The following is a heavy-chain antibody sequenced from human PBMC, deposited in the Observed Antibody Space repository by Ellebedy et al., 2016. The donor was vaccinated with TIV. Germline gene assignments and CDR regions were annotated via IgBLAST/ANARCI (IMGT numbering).Heavy chain of an antibody. J-gene: IGHJ4*02. CDR1: GGTFSSYA. V-gene: IGHV1-69*04. D-gene: IGHD5-12*01. CDR2: IIPILGIA. CDR3: ARWGPYSGTFQGPFDF. Sequence: AASVKVSCKASGGTFSSYAISWARQAPGQGLEWMGRIIPILGIANYAQKFQGRVTITADRSTNIVYLELSSLRSEDTAVYYCARWGPYSGTFQGPFDFWGQGVVVTVSS.